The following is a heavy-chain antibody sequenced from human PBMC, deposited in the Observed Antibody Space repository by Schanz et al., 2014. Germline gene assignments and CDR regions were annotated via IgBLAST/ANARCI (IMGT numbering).Heavy chain of an antibody. V-gene: IGHV4-61*02. Sequence: QVQLQQWGAGLVKPSQTLSLTCIVSGGSISSGTYYWSWLRQPAGKGLEWIGRIYTSGSTNYNPSLKSRVTISRDPSKNQFSLKLSSVTAADTAVYYCAREPLSGYNWFDPWGQGTLVTVSS. CDR3: AREPLSGYNWFDP. CDR2: IYTSGST. CDR1: GGSISSGTYY. J-gene: IGHJ5*02. D-gene: IGHD6-25*01.